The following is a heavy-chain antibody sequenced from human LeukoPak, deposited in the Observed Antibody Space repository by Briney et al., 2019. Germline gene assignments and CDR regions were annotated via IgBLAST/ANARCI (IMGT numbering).Heavy chain of an antibody. Sequence: ASVKVSCKTSGYTFSNYGIGWVRQAPGQGLEWMGWITAYNGNRLYAQRFQGRITLTTDTSTSTSYMELRSLEYDDTAIYYCARDNDKVVDHWGQGTLVTVSS. J-gene: IGHJ4*01. CDR3: ARDNDKVVDH. CDR2: ITAYNGNR. D-gene: IGHD1-1*01. V-gene: IGHV1-18*01. CDR1: GYTFSNYG.